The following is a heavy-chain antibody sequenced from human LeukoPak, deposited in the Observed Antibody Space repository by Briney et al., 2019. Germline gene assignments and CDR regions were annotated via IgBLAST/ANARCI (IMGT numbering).Heavy chain of an antibody. J-gene: IGHJ4*02. CDR3: ARVKFRTLFDY. CDR2: INHSGST. CDR1: GGSFSGYY. V-gene: IGHV4-34*01. Sequence: SETLSLTCAVYGGSFSGYYWSWIRQPPGKGLEWIGEINHSGSTNYNPSLKSRVTISVDTSKNQFSLKLSSVTAADTAVYYCARVKFRTLFDYWGQGTLVTVSS.